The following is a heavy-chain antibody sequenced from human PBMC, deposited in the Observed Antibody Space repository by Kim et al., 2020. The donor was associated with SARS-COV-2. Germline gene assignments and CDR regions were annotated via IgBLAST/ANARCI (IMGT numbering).Heavy chain of an antibody. V-gene: IGHV3-30*04. CDR3: ARDQVVDWKQLDFYYYYGMDV. CDR2: ISYDGSNK. CDR1: GFTFSSYA. Sequence: GGSLRLSCAASGFTFSSYAMHWVRQAPGKGLEWVAVISYDGSNKYYADSVKGRFTISRDNSKNTLYLQMNSLRAEDTAVYYCARDQVVDWKQLDFYYYYGMDVWGQGTTVTVSS. D-gene: IGHD6-13*01. J-gene: IGHJ6*02.